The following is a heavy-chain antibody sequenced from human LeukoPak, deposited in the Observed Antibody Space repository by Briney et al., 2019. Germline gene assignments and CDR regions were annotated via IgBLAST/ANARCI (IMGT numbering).Heavy chain of an antibody. J-gene: IGHJ3*02. D-gene: IGHD2-15*01. Sequence: SETLSLTCAVSGGSISSGGYSWSWIRQPPGKGLEWIGYIYHSGSTYYNPSPKSRVTISVDRSKNQFSLKLSSVTAADTAVYYCVGYCSGGSCYSGAFDIWGQGTMVTVSS. V-gene: IGHV4-30-2*01. CDR1: GGSISSGGYS. CDR3: VGYCSGGSCYSGAFDI. CDR2: IYHSGST.